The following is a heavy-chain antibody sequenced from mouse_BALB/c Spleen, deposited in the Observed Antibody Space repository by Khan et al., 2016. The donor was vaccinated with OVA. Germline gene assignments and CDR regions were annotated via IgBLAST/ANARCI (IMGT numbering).Heavy chain of an antibody. CDR1: AYSITSDYA. CDR2: ISYSGST. J-gene: IGHJ4*01. CDR3: ASELGRYYALDY. D-gene: IGHD4-1*01. V-gene: IGHV3-2*02. Sequence: EVQLVESGPDLVKPSQSLSLTCTVTAYSITSDYAWNWIRQFPGNKLEWMGYISYSGSTTYNPSLKSRISITRDTSKDQFFLQLKSVTSEDTATYYCASELGRYYALDYWGQGTSVTVSS.